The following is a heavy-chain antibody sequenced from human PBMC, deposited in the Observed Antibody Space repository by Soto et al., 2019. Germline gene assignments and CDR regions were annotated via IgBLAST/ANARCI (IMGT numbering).Heavy chain of an antibody. CDR2: IYYSGST. D-gene: IGHD3-3*01. V-gene: IGHV4-31*03. CDR1: GGSISSGGYY. Sequence: LSLTCTVSGGSISSGGYYWSWIRQHPEKGLEWIGYIYYSGSTYYNPSLKSRVTISVDTSKNQFSLKLSSVTAADTAVYYCARYDFWSGYPRDYYYYGMDVWGQGTTVTVSS. CDR3: ARYDFWSGYPRDYYYYGMDV. J-gene: IGHJ6*02.